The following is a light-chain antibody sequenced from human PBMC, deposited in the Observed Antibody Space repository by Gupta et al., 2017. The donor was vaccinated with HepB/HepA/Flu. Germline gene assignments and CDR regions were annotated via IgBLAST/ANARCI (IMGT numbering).Light chain of an antibody. CDR2: QDS. CDR3: QAWDSSTVV. J-gene: IGLJ2*01. V-gene: IGLV3-1*01. CDR1: KLGDKY. Sequence: SYEXXQPPSXSVSPGXTASITCSGDKLGDKYACWYQQKPGQSPVLVIYQDSKRPSGIPERFSGSNSGNTATLTISGTQAMDEADYYCQAWDSSTVVFGGGTKLTVL.